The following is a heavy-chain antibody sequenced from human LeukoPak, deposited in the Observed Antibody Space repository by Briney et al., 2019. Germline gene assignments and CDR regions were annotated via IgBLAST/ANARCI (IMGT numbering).Heavy chain of an antibody. D-gene: IGHD1-26*01. Sequence: GASVKVSCKASGHTFSSNYVHWVRQAPGQGLEWMGKSNPSGGSTSDVQKFQGRLTVTRDTSTSTVYMELSSLRSEDTAVYYCAAGIVGAIFWFDPWGQGTLVTVSS. V-gene: IGHV1-46*01. J-gene: IGHJ5*02. CDR1: GHTFSSNY. CDR3: AAGIVGAIFWFDP. CDR2: SNPSGGST.